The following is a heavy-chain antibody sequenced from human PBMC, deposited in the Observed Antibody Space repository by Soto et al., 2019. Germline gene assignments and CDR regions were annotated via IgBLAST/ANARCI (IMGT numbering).Heavy chain of an antibody. J-gene: IGHJ3*02. CDR3: AKELMPTGSFAFHI. CDR2: ISNSGSDT. V-gene: IGHV3-23*01. CDR1: GFTFRNYA. Sequence: EVQLLESGGGVVQPGGSLRLSCAASGFTFRNYAMSWVRQAPGKGLEWVSGISNSGSDTYSSDSVKGRFTISRDNSKNTLWLQMSSLRAEDTAMYYCAKELMPTGSFAFHIWGQGTMVTVSS. D-gene: IGHD1-1*01.